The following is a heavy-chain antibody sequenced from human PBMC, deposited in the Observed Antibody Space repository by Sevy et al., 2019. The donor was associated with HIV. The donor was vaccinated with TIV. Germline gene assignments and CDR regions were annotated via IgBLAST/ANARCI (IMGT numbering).Heavy chain of an antibody. CDR2: ISSSSSTI. CDR3: ARAWTENTYYFDY. V-gene: IGHV3-48*02. J-gene: IGHJ4*02. CDR1: GFTFSSYS. D-gene: IGHD2-21*02. Sequence: GESLKISCAASGFTFSSYSMNWVRQAPGKGLEWVSYISSSSSTIYYADSVKGRFTISRDNAKNSLYLQINSLRDEDTAVYYCARAWTENTYYFDYWGQGTLVTVSS.